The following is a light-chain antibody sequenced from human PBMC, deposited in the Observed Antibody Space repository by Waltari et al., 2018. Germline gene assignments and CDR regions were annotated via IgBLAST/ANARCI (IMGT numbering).Light chain of an antibody. Sequence: QSVLTQPPSASGTPGQGVTISCSGSSSNIGSHTVTWYQQLPGTAPKLPTYPNNHRPAGVPDRFSGSKSGTSGSLAISGLQSEDEADYYCSTWDDSLNGVMFGGGTKLTVL. CDR2: PNN. CDR1: SSNIGSHT. J-gene: IGLJ3*02. CDR3: STWDDSLNGVM. V-gene: IGLV1-44*01.